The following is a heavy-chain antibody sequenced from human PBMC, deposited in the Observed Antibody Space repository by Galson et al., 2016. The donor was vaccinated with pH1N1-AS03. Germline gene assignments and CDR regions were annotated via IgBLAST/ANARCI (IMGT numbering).Heavy chain of an antibody. CDR1: GFSFSASW. D-gene: IGHD1-7*01. V-gene: IGHV3-7*03. J-gene: IGHJ2*01. Sequence: SLRLSCAASGFSFSASWMSWVRQASGKGLEWVANIRQDGSEKYYVDSVEGRFTISRDNAKNSLYLQMNSLRDEDRAVYYCARGSPLNYYLDLWGRGTLVTVSS. CDR2: IRQDGSEK. CDR3: ARGSPLNYYLDL.